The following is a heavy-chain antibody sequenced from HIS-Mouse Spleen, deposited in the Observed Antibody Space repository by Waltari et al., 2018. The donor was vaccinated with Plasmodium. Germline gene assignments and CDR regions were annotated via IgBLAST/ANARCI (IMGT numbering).Heavy chain of an antibody. CDR3: ARVLGYKAAAGTFVEYFQH. CDR2: INPNSGGT. Sequence: QVQLVQSGAEVKKPGASVKVSCKASGYTFTGYYMHGVRPAPGQGLEWMGWINPNSGGTNYAQKFQGRVTMTRDTSISTAYMELSRLRSDDTAVYYCARVLGYKAAAGTFVEYFQHWGQGTLVTVSS. CDR1: GYTFTGYY. V-gene: IGHV1-2*02. J-gene: IGHJ1*01. D-gene: IGHD6-13*01.